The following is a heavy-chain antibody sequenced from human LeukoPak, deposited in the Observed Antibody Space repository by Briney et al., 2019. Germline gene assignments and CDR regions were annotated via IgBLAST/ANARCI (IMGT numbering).Heavy chain of an antibody. D-gene: IGHD5-18*01. J-gene: IGHJ4*02. V-gene: IGHV4-4*07. CDR3: TRGYGGLPDFEY. Sequence: SETLSLTCTVFGDSIGTFYWSWIRQSAGKGLEWIGRFYTSGSANYNASLKSRATMSVDTSKNQFFLKLISVTAADTAIYYCTRGYGGLPDFEYWGQGILVTVSS. CDR1: GDSIGTFY. CDR2: FYTSGSA.